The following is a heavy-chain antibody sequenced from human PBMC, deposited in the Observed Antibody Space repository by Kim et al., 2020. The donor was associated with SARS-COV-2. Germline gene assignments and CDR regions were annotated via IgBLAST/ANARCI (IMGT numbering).Heavy chain of an antibody. J-gene: IGHJ4*02. D-gene: IGHD4-17*01. CDR3: QTVTRAPY. V-gene: IGHV3-21*01. CDR1: GFTFSSYS. Sequence: GGSLRLSCAASGFTFSSYSMNWVRQAPGKGLEWVSSISSSRSNIYYADSVKGRFTISRDNAKNSLYLQMNSLRAEDTAVYYCQTVTRAPYWGQGTLVTVSS. CDR2: ISSSRSNI.